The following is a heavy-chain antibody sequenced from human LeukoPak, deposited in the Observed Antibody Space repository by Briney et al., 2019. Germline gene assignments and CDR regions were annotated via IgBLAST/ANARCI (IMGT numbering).Heavy chain of an antibody. CDR1: GYTFTSYA. CDR2: INTNTGNP. J-gene: IGHJ6*03. CDR3: AREKMVRDYYYYYMDV. Sequence: ASVTVSCKASGYTFTSYAMNWVRQAPGQGLEWMGWINTNTGNPTYAQGFTGRFVFSLDTSVSTAYLQISSLKAEDTAVYYCAREKMVRDYYYYYMDVWGKGTTVTVSS. V-gene: IGHV7-4-1*02. D-gene: IGHD3-10*01.